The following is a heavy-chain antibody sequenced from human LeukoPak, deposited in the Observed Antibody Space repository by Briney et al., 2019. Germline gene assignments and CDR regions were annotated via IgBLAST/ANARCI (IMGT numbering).Heavy chain of an antibody. J-gene: IGHJ4*02. V-gene: IGHV4-39*07. Sequence: SETLSLTCTVSGGSISSSSYQWGWIRQPPGKGLEWFGKMYYSGTTYYNPSLKSRVTITVDTSKTQFSLKLSSVTAADTAVYFCTRDSSGYDWFYDYWGQGTLVTVSS. D-gene: IGHD5-12*01. CDR2: MYYSGTT. CDR1: GGSISSSSYQ. CDR3: TRDSSGYDWFYDY.